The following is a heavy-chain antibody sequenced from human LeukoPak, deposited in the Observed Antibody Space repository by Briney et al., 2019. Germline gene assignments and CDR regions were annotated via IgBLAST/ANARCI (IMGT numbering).Heavy chain of an antibody. D-gene: IGHD1-26*01. CDR1: GFTFSSYW. V-gene: IGHV3-7*01. CDR3: ARGPGSGSYFDY. Sequence: GGSLRLSCAASGFTFSSYWMNWVRQAPGKGLEWVANIKQDGSEKYYVDSVKGRFTISRDNAKNSLYLQMNSLRAEDTAVYHCARGPGSGSYFDYWGQGTLVTVSS. CDR2: IKQDGSEK. J-gene: IGHJ4*02.